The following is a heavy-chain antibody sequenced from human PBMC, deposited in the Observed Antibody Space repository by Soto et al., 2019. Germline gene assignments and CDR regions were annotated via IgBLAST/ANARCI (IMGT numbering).Heavy chain of an antibody. J-gene: IGHJ3*02. CDR1: GFTFSSYA. CDR2: ITGTGGTT. CDR3: AKRIPQYYYDSSGYYYSFGNWGAFDI. V-gene: IGHV3-23*01. D-gene: IGHD3-22*01. Sequence: GGSLRLSCAASGFTFSSYAMSWVRQAPGTGLEWVSSITGTGGTTYYANSVKGRFTISRDNSENTLYLQMNSLRAEDTAVYYCAKRIPQYYYDSSGYYYSFGNWGAFDIWGQGTMVTVSS.